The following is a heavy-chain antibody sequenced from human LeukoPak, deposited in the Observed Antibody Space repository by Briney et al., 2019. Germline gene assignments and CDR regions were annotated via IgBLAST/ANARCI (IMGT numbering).Heavy chain of an antibody. V-gene: IGHV3-9*01. D-gene: IGHD6-19*01. CDR3: AKDKDSSGWYYFDY. J-gene: IGHJ4*02. Sequence: GGSLRLSCAASGFTFDDYAMHWVRQAPGKGLEWVSGISWNSGSIGYADSVKGRFTISRDNAKNSLYLQMNSLRAEDTALYCCAKDKDSSGWYYFDYWGQGTLVTVSS. CDR2: ISWNSGSI. CDR1: GFTFDDYA.